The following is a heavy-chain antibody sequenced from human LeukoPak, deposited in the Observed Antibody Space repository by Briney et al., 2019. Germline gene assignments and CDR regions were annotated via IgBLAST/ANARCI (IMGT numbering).Heavy chain of an antibody. D-gene: IGHD4-17*01. CDR1: GFTFSDYY. V-gene: IGHV3-11*06. J-gene: IGHJ4*02. Sequence: GGSLRLSCAASGFTFSDYYMGWIRQAPGKGLEWVSYISTSSTYTNYAGSVKGRFIISRDNAKNSLYLQMNSLRAEDTAVYYCARYYGDHYYFDYWGQGTLVTVSS. CDR3: ARYYGDHYYFDY. CDR2: ISTSSTYT.